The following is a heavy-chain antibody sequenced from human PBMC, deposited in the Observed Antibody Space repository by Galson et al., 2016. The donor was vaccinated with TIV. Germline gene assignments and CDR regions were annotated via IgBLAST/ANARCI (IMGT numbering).Heavy chain of an antibody. CDR1: GGTLSRHT. D-gene: IGHD3-10*01. CDR2: ILPIVGIT. Sequence: SVKVSCKASGGTLSRHTISWVRQAPGQGLKWMGRILPIVGITNYAQKLQVRVTIIAARFTSTVSMESSGLTSDAAAVYYCATETGSSGMDVWDQGTTVTVSS. CDR3: ATETGSSGMDV. J-gene: IGHJ6*02. V-gene: IGHV1-69*02.